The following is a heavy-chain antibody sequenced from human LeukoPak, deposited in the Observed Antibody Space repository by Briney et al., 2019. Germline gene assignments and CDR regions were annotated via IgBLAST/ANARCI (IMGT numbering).Heavy chain of an antibody. CDR3: ARERYYYDSSGLKFFAY. CDR2: ISNSGSTI. Sequence: GGSLRLSCAASGFTSSDYYMSWIRQAPGKGLEWASYISNSGSTIYHADFVKGRFTISRDNAKKSLYLQMNSLRSDDTAVYYCARERYYYDSSGLKFFAYWGQGTLVTVSS. V-gene: IGHV3-11*04. J-gene: IGHJ4*02. CDR1: GFTSSDYY. D-gene: IGHD3-22*01.